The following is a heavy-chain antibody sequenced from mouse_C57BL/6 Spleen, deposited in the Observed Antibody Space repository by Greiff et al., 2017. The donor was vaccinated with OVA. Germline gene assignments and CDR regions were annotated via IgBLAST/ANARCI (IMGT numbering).Heavy chain of an antibody. CDR3: ARSYHGSSYPAWFAY. CDR2: IDPNSGGT. J-gene: IGHJ3*01. D-gene: IGHD1-1*01. V-gene: IGHV1-72*01. Sequence: QVQLKESGAELVKPGASVKLSCKASGYTFTSYWMHWVKQRPGRGLEWIGRIDPNSGGTKYNEKFKSKATLTVDKPSSTAYMQLSSLTSEDSAVYYCARSYHGSSYPAWFAYWGQGTLVTVSA. CDR1: GYTFTSYW.